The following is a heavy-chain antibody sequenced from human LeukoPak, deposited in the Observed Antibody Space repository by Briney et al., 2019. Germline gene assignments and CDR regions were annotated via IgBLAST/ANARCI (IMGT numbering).Heavy chain of an antibody. V-gene: IGHV3-53*01. J-gene: IGHJ4*02. D-gene: IGHD1-26*01. Sequence: QTGGSLRLSCAASGFSVSSNYMSWVRQAPGKGLEYISVVYSGGRTYYSDSVKGRFTISRDIPKNTLYLQMNSLKAEDTAVYYCTRQKWQPPFHWGQGTLVTVSS. CDR1: GFSVSSNY. CDR2: VYSGGRT. CDR3: TRQKWQPPFH.